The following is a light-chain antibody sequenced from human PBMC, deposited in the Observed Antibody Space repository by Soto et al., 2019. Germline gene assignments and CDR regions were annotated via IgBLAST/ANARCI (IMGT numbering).Light chain of an antibody. CDR2: GAS. CDR3: QQYDNSIT. CDR1: QSVSSNY. V-gene: IGKV3-20*01. Sequence: EIVLTQSPDTVSLSPGETATLSCRASQSVSSNYLAWYQQKPGQAPRLLIYGASSRATGIPDRFSGSGSGTVFPLTISRLEPEDFAVFYCQQYDNSITFGQGTRLEI. J-gene: IGKJ5*01.